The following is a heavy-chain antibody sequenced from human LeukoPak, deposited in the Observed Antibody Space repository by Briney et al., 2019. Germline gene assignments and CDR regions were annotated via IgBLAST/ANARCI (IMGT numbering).Heavy chain of an antibody. J-gene: IGHJ4*02. Sequence: PGGSLRLSCAASGFIFSNYAMSWVRQAPGKGLEWVSAISNSGDNTYYAESVKGRFTISRDNSKSTLYLQMNSLEAEDTAVYYCAKSRGSGTYYKGNDYWGQGTLVTVSS. D-gene: IGHD3-10*01. V-gene: IGHV3-23*01. CDR3: AKSRGSGTYYKGNDY. CDR1: GFIFSNYA. CDR2: ISNSGDNT.